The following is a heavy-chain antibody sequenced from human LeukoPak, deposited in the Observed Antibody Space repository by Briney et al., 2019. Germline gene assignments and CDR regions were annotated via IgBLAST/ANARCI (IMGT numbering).Heavy chain of an antibody. CDR1: GYTFNTYG. V-gene: IGHV1-18*01. CDR2: ISAYNGDT. CDR3: ARGNQYQSLTVLDY. Sequence: GASVEVSCKASGYTFNTYGISWVRQAPGQGLEWMGWISAYNGDTHYPQKVQGRVTLTTETSTSTAHMELRSLRSDDTAVYYCARGNQYQSLTVLDYWGQGTLVTVSS. D-gene: IGHD4-11*01. J-gene: IGHJ4*02.